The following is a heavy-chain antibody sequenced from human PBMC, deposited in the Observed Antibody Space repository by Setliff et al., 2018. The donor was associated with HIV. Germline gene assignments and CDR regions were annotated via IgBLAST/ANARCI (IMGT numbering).Heavy chain of an antibody. CDR1: GFTFSGYA. D-gene: IGHD1-26*01. Sequence: GGSLRLSCAASGFTFSGYAVSWVRQAPGKGLEWVSGISASGTTTEYADSVKGRFTISRDDSKNTVYLQMNSLKTEDTAVYYCTTRLSGSYIPNWFDPWGQGTLVTVSS. V-gene: IGHV3-23*01. J-gene: IGHJ5*02. CDR2: ISASGTTT. CDR3: TTRLSGSYIPNWFDP.